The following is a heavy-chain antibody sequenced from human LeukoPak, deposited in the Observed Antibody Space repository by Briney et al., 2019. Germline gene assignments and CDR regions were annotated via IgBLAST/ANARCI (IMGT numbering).Heavy chain of an antibody. CDR2: ITSYNGNT. D-gene: IGHD6-19*01. J-gene: IGHJ4*02. CDR1: GYTFSSYG. CDR3: ARFPAVASKTLDY. Sequence: ASVKVSCKASGYTFSSYGISWVRQAPGQGLEWMGWITSYNGNTKYAQQLQGRVTMTTDTSTGTAYMEPRSLRSEDTAVYYCARFPAVASKTLDYWGQGTLVTVSS. V-gene: IGHV1-18*01.